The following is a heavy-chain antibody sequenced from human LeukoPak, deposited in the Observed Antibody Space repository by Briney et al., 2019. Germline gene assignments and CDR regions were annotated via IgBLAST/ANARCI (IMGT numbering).Heavy chain of an antibody. CDR3: ARGYSFGDY. Sequence: ASVKVSCKASGYTFSSYYMHWVRQAPEQGLEWMGIINPSGDSTMYAQKFQDRVTMTWDTSTSTGYMELSSLRSEDTAVYFCARGYSFGDYWGQGTLVTVSS. V-gene: IGHV1-46*01. CDR1: GYTFSSYY. D-gene: IGHD5-18*01. CDR2: INPSGDST. J-gene: IGHJ4*02.